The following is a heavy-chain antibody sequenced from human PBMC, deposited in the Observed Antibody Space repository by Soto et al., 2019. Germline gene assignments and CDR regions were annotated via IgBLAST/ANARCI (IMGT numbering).Heavy chain of an antibody. V-gene: IGHV5-10-1*01. CDR2: IDPSGSYT. CDR3: ARAGYGGNLNDAFDI. J-gene: IGHJ3*02. D-gene: IGHD2-15*01. Sequence: PGESLKISCQGSGYAFSNNWISWVRQKPGKGLEWMGKIDPSGSYTDYSPSFQGHVSLSVDKSVSTAYLQWSSLKASDTAMYYCARAGYGGNLNDAFDIWGQGTMGTVSS. CDR1: GYAFSNNW.